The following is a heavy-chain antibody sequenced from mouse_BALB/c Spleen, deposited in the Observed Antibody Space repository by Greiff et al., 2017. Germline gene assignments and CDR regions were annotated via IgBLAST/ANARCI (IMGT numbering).Heavy chain of an antibody. Sequence: VQLQQSGAELVRSGASVKLSCTASGFNIKDYYMHWVKQRPEQGLEWIGWIDPENGDTEYAPKFQGKATMTADTSSNTAYLQLSSLTSEDTAVYYCNEGWDGGKTYFDYWGQGTTLTVSS. J-gene: IGHJ2*01. CDR1: GFNIKDYY. CDR3: NEGWDGGKTYFDY. V-gene: IGHV14-4*02. CDR2: IDPENGDT. D-gene: IGHD2-1*01.